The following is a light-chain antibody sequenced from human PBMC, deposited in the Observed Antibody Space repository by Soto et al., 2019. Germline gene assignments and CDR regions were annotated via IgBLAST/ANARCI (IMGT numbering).Light chain of an antibody. Sequence: DIQMTQPPSSLSAPVGDRVTITCQASQDISNYLNWYQQKPGKAPKLLIYDASNLETGVPSRFSGSGSGTDFTFTISSLQPEDIATYYCQQYDNLPLTFGGGTKVDIK. CDR2: DAS. CDR1: QDISNY. J-gene: IGKJ4*01. V-gene: IGKV1-33*01. CDR3: QQYDNLPLT.